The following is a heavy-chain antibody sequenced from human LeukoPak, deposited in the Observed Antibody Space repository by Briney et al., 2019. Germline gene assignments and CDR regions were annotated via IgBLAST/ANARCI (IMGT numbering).Heavy chain of an antibody. CDR3: AKDLYYYDSSGYDY. D-gene: IGHD3-22*01. J-gene: IGHJ4*02. CDR2: ISGSGGST. Sequence: GGPLRLSCAASGFTFSSYGMSWVRQAPGKGLEWVSAISGSGGSTYYADSVKGRFTISRDNSKNTLYLQMNSLRAEDTAVYYCAKDLYYYDSSGYDYWGQGTLVTVSS. V-gene: IGHV3-23*01. CDR1: GFTFSSYG.